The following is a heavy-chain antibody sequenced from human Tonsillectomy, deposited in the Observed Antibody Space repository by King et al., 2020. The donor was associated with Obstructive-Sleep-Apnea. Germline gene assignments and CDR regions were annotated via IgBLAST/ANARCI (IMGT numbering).Heavy chain of an antibody. CDR3: ARKRGGPDYDDYTTPVNFFDY. CDR1: GFTFGDYA. D-gene: IGHD4-17*01. V-gene: IGHV3-49*04. J-gene: IGHJ4*02. Sequence: EVQLVESGGDLVQPGRSLRLSCTGSGFTFGDYAMSWVRQAPGKGLEWVGFIRSTTYGGTTEYAASVKGRFTISRDDSKGITYLQMHSLKTEDTALYYCARKRGGPDYDDYTTPVNFFDYWGQGTLVTVSS. CDR2: IRSTTYGGTT.